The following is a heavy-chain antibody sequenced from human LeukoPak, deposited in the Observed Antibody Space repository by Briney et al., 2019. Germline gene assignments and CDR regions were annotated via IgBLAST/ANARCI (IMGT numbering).Heavy chain of an antibody. Sequence: PRLKAPSRALGGTSGGNLLGWVEKPPDKGLEWTGRFIPILGIANYAQKFQGRVTITADKSTSTAYMELSSLRSEDTAVYYCARAIFGVVSTLRYFDLWGRGTLVTVSS. CDR3: ARAIFGVVSTLRYFDL. D-gene: IGHD3-3*01. CDR1: GGTSGGNL. CDR2: FIPILGIA. J-gene: IGHJ2*01. V-gene: IGHV1-69*04.